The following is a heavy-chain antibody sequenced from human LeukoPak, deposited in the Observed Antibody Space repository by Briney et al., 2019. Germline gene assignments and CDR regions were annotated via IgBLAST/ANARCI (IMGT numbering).Heavy chain of an antibody. Sequence: PSETLSLTCTVSGGSISSYYWSWIRQPPGKGLEWIGYIYYSGSTNYNPSLKSRVTISVDTSKNQFSLKLSSVTAADTAVYYCARESGTYYDFWSGPTYFDYWGQGTLVTVSS. CDR1: GGSISSYY. J-gene: IGHJ4*02. CDR2: IYYSGST. CDR3: ARESGTYYDFWSGPTYFDY. V-gene: IGHV4-59*01. D-gene: IGHD3-3*01.